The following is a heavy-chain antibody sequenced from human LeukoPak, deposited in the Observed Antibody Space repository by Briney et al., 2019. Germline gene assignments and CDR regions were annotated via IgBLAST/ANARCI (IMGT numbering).Heavy chain of an antibody. Sequence: PGGSLRLSCAASGFTFSSYDMSWVRQAPGKGLEWVSAISGSGGSTYYADSVKGRFTISRDNAKNSLYLQMNSLRVEDTALYYCARARLYDYNYYYMDVWGKGTTATVSS. V-gene: IGHV3-23*01. CDR3: ARARLYDYNYYYMDV. CDR1: GFTFSSYD. CDR2: ISGSGGST. J-gene: IGHJ6*03. D-gene: IGHD5/OR15-5a*01.